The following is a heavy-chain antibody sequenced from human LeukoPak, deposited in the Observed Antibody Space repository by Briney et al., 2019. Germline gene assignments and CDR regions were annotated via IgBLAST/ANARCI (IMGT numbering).Heavy chain of an antibody. Sequence: ASVTLSFTSAVYTFTIYGISWVRQAPGQRLEGMGWISAYNGNTNYAQKLQGRVTMTTDTSTSTAYMELRSLRSDDTAVYYCARDRTGIGTLDYWGQGTLVTVSS. CDR3: ARDRTGIGTLDY. V-gene: IGHV1-18*01. J-gene: IGHJ4*02. CDR1: VYTFTIYG. CDR2: ISAYNGNT. D-gene: IGHD1-26*01.